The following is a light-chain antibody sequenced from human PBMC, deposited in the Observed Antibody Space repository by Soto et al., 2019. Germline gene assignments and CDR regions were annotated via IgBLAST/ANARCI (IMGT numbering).Light chain of an antibody. CDR1: QSISSY. CDR3: QQIYSTPLT. J-gene: IGKJ2*01. V-gene: IGKV1-39*01. Sequence: DIQMTKSPSSLSASVGDRVTITCRASQSISSYLHWYQQKPGKSPQLLIYAASSLQSGVPSRFSGSGSGTDFTLTISSLQPEDFATYYCQQIYSTPLTFGQGTKLEIK. CDR2: AAS.